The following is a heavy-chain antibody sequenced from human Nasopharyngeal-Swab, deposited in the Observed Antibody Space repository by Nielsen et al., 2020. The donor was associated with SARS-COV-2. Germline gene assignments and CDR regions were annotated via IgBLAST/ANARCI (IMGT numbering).Heavy chain of an antibody. J-gene: IGHJ4*02. CDR3: ARRTYESGSYFFDY. CDR2: IYPGDSDT. D-gene: IGHD1-26*01. V-gene: IGHV5-51*01. Sequence: GESLKISCQVSGYSFTSYWIAWVRQMPGKGLEWMGIIYPGDSDTRYSPTFQGQVTISADKSISTAYLQWSSLEASDTAMYYCARRTYESGSYFFDYWGQGALVTVSS. CDR1: GYSFTSYW.